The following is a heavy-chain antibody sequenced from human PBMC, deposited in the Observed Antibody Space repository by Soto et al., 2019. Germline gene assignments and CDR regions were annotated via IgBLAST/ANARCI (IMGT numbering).Heavy chain of an antibody. J-gene: IGHJ4*02. CDR1: GFTFSSYG. Sequence: QVQLVESGGGVVQPGRSLRLSCAASGFTFSSYGMHWVRQAPGKGLEWVAVIWYDGSNKYYADSVKGRFTISRDNSKNTLYLQMNSLRAEDTAVYYGAREGDYVDKTALYYCDYWGQGTLVTVSS. CDR3: AREGDYVDKTALYYCDY. CDR2: IWYDGSNK. V-gene: IGHV3-33*01. D-gene: IGHD4-17*01.